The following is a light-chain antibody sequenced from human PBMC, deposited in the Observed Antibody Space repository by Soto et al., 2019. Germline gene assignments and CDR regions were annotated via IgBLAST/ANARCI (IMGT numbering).Light chain of an antibody. J-gene: IGKJ5*01. CDR2: DAS. CDR1: QGISTY. Sequence: DIQLTQSPSFLSASVGDRVTITCRASQGISTYLAWYQQKPGKAPNLLIYDASSLLSGVPSRFSGSGSGTDFTLTITSLQSEDFAVYWCQQYNNWPLTFGPGTRLEIK. V-gene: IGKV1-9*01. CDR3: QQYNNWPLT.